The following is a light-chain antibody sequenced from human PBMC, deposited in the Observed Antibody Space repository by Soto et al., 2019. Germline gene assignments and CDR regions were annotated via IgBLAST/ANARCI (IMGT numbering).Light chain of an antibody. CDR1: QSISTY. Sequence: DIQMTQSPSSLSASVGDRVTITCRASQSISTYLNWYQQKPGKAPKLLIYAASTLQSGVPSRFSGSASETDFTLTISSLQPEDFATYSCQQNYSATWTFGQGTKVDIK. CDR2: AAS. CDR3: QQNYSATWT. V-gene: IGKV1-39*01. J-gene: IGKJ1*01.